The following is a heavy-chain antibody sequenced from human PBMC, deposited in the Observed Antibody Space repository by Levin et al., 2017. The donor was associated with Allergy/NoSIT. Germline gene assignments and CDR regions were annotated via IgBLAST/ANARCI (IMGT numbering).Heavy chain of an antibody. J-gene: IGHJ4*02. CDR2: IKQDGSEK. CDR1: GFSFGNYW. V-gene: IGHV3-7*02. CDR3: ARYSGWPPGDY. Sequence: PGGSLRLSCVASGFSFGNYWMSWLRQAPGKGLEWVANIKQDGSEKYYVDSVKGRFTISRDNAKNSLYLQINSLRAEDTAVYYCARYSGWPPGDYWGQGTLVIVSS. D-gene: IGHD6-19*01.